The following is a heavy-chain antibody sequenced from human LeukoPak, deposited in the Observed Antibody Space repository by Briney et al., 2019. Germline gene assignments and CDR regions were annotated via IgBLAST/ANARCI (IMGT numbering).Heavy chain of an antibody. D-gene: IGHD6-19*01. CDR2: IYSGGST. V-gene: IGHV3-53*01. J-gene: IGHJ2*01. CDR1: GYTVSSNY. Sequence: PGGSLRLSCAASGYTVSSNYMSWVRQAPGKGLEWVSVIYSGGSTYYADSVKGRFTISRDNSKNTLYLQMNSLRAEDTAVYYCARGGSSGRWYFDLWGRGTLVTVSS. CDR3: ARGGSSGRWYFDL.